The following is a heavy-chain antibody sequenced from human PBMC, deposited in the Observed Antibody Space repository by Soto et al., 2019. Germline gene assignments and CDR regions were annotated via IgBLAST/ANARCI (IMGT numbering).Heavy chain of an antibody. CDR1: GGSFSGYY. J-gene: IGHJ6*03. Sequence: PSETLSLTCAVYGGSFSGYYWSWIRQPPGKGLEWIGEINHSGSTNYNPSLKSRVTISVDTSKNQFSLKLGSVTAADTAVYYCARVVGSGDFRYCTNGVCFYYYYYMDVWGKGTTVTVSS. D-gene: IGHD2-8*01. V-gene: IGHV4-34*01. CDR2: INHSGST. CDR3: ARVVGSGDFRYCTNGVCFYYYYYMDV.